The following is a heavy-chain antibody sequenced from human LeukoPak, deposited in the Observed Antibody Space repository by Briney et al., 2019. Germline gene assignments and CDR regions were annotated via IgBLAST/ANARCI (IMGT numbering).Heavy chain of an antibody. CDR1: GYSISSDYF. J-gene: IGHJ4*02. D-gene: IGHD5-12*01. CDR3: ARDATRMGNYFNY. CDR2: IYHSEST. V-gene: IGHV4-38-2*02. Sequence: TSETLSLTCSVSGYSISSDYFWGWIRQPPGKGLEWIGSIYHSESTYYNPSLKSRVTISVDTSKNQFSLKLSSVTAADTAVYYCARDATRMGNYFNYWGQGTLVTVSS.